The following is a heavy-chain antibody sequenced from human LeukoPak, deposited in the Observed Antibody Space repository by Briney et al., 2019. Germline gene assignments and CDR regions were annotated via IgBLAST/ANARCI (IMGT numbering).Heavy chain of an antibody. Sequence: ASVKVSCKASGYTFTSYAMHWVRQAPGQRLEWMGWINAGNGNTKYSQKFQGRVTITRDTSASTAYMELSSLRSEDTAVYYCARGLVRGITMVRGVIIKPFDYWGQGTLVTVSS. V-gene: IGHV1-3*01. D-gene: IGHD3-10*01. J-gene: IGHJ4*02. CDR2: INAGNGNT. CDR3: ARGLVRGITMVRGVIIKPFDY. CDR1: GYTFTSYA.